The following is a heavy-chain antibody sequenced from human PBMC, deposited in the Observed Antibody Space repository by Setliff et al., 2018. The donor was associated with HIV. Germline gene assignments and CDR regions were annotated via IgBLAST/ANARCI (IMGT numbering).Heavy chain of an antibody. J-gene: IGHJ4*02. CDR1: GLRFDDYA. CDR2: ISWNGGSK. V-gene: IGHV3-9*03. D-gene: IGHD3-10*01. Sequence: GGSLRLSCAASGLRFDDYAMHWVRQAPGKGLEWVSGISWNGGSKGYADSVKGRFTISRDNAKNSLYLQMNSLRAEDMALYYCAKDSRGGFYYFDYWGQGTLVTVS. CDR3: AKDSRGGFYYFDY.